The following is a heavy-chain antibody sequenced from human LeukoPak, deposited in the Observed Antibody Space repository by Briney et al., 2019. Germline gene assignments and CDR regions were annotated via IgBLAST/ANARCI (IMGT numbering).Heavy chain of an antibody. CDR1: GGTFSSYA. V-gene: IGHV1-69*06. Sequence: ASVKVSCKASGGTFSSYAISWVRQAPGQGLEWMGGIIPIFGTANYAQKFQGRVTITADKSTSTAYMELSSLRSEDTAVYYCARERQGYKHTEDYYDSSGYYVFDYWGQGTLVTVSS. CDR3: ARERQGYKHTEDYYDSSGYYVFDY. J-gene: IGHJ4*02. CDR2: IIPIFGTA. D-gene: IGHD3-22*01.